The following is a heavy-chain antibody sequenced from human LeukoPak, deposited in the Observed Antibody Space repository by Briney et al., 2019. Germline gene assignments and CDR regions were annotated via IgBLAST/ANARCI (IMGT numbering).Heavy chain of an antibody. D-gene: IGHD1-26*01. CDR3: AKEEWELPFDY. V-gene: IGHV3-21*04. CDR1: GFTFSHYS. CDR2: ISSGGIYI. Sequence: GGSLRHSCLASGFTFSHYSMNWVRQAPGKGLEWVSSISSGGIYIYYADSVKGRFTISRDNSKNTLYLQMNSLRAEDTAVYYCAKEEWELPFDYWGQGTLVTVSS. J-gene: IGHJ4*02.